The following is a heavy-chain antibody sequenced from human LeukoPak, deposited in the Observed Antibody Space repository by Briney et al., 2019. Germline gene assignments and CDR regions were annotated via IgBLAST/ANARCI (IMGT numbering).Heavy chain of an antibody. CDR2: INHSGST. Sequence: SETLSLTCAVYGGSFSGYYWSWIRQPPGKGLEWIGEINHSGSTNYNPSLKSRVTISVDTSKNQFSLKLSSVTAADTAVYYCARSRGGIAVAGTMVYYFDYWGQGTLVTVSS. CDR3: ARSRGGIAVAGTMVYYFDY. CDR1: GGSFSGYY. D-gene: IGHD6-19*01. V-gene: IGHV4-34*01. J-gene: IGHJ4*02.